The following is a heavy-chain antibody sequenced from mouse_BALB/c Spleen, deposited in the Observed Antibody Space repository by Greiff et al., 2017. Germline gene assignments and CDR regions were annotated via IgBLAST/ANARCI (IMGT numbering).Heavy chain of an antibody. J-gene: IGHJ2*01. CDR1: GYSITSGYY. CDR2: ISYDGSN. CDR3: ARDSPSASTANY. D-gene: IGHD1-2*01. V-gene: IGHV3-6*02. Sequence: VQLQQSGPGLVKPSQSLSLTCSVTGYSITSGYYWHWIRQFPGNKLEWMGYISYDGSNNYNPSLKNRISITRDTSKNQFFLKLNSVTTEDTATYYCARDSPSASTANYWGQGTTLTVSS.